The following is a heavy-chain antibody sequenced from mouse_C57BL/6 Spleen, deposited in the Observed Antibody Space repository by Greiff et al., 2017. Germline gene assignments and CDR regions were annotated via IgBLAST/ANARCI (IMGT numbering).Heavy chain of an antibody. V-gene: IGHV1-80*01. CDR2: IYPGDGDT. J-gene: IGHJ4*01. Sequence: VHLVESGAELVKPGASVKISCKASGYAFSSYWMNWVKQRPGKGLEWIGHIYPGDGDTNYNGKFKGKATLTADKSSSTAYMQLSSLTSEDSAVYFCARKLAYAMDYWGQGTSVTVSS. CDR1: GYAFSSYW. D-gene: IGHD4-1*01. CDR3: ARKLAYAMDY.